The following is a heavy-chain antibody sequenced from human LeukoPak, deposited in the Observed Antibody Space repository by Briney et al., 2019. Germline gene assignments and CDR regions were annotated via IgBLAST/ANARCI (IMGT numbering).Heavy chain of an antibody. Sequence: PGGSLRLSCAASGFTFSSFWMHWVRQDPGKGLVWVSRISTDGMTTIHADSVKGRFTVSRDNAKNTLYLQMNSLRAEDTAVYYCARTRTLPVAGGFDAWGQGTLVTVSS. CDR1: GFTFSSFW. V-gene: IGHV3-74*01. D-gene: IGHD6-13*01. CDR3: ARTRTLPVAGGFDA. J-gene: IGHJ5*02. CDR2: ISTDGMTT.